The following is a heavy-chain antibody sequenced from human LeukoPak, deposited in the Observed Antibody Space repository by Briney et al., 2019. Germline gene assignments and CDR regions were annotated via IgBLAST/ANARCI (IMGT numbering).Heavy chain of an antibody. Sequence: PGGSLRLACSASGFTFSSYAMSWVRQAPGKGLAWVSAIGGIGDKTFYADSVKGRFTISRDNSKNTLYLQMNSLTAEDTAVYYCVRVKGDYTNTWNNWFDPWGQGALVTVSS. CDR2: IGGIGDKT. J-gene: IGHJ5*02. CDR3: VRVKGDYTNTWNNWFDP. V-gene: IGHV3-23*01. D-gene: IGHD3-3*01. CDR1: GFTFSSYA.